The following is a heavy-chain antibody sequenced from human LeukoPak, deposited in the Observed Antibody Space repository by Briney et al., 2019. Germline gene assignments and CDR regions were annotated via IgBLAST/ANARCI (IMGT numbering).Heavy chain of an antibody. V-gene: IGHV3-72*01. D-gene: IGHD2-2*01. CDR2: SRIKADNYIT. Sequence: TGGSLRLSCAASGFTLSRYWMHWVRQVPGKGLEWVGRSRIKADNYITQYAASVRDRFTISRDESKSWLYLQMNSLKIEDTAIYYCARGYHSFDFWGQGTMVTVSS. J-gene: IGHJ3*01. CDR1: GFTLSRYW. CDR3: ARGYHSFDF.